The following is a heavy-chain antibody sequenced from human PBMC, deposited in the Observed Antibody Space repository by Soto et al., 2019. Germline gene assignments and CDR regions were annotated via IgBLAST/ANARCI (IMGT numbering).Heavy chain of an antibody. CDR3: ARDDLNYYGMDV. V-gene: IGHV3-30-3*01. Sequence: QVQLVESGGGVVQPGRSLRLSCAASGFTFSSYAMHWVRQAPGKGLEWVAVISYDGSNKYYADSVKGRFTISRDNSKNTLYLQMNSLRAEETAVYYCARDDLNYYGMDVWGQGTTVTVSS. J-gene: IGHJ6*02. CDR2: ISYDGSNK. CDR1: GFTFSSYA.